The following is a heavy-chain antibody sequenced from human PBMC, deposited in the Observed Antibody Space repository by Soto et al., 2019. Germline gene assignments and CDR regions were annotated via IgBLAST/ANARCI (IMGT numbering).Heavy chain of an antibody. CDR2: ISYDGSNK. CDR1: GFTFSSYG. D-gene: IGHD2-15*01. CDR3: AKETYSGPLDY. J-gene: IGHJ4*02. Sequence: QVRLVESGGGVVQPGRSLRLSCAASGFTFSSYGMHWVRQARGKGLEWVAVISYDGSNKYYADSVKGRFTISRDNSKNTLYLQMNSLRAEDTAVYYCAKETYSGPLDYWGQGTLVTVSS. V-gene: IGHV3-30*18.